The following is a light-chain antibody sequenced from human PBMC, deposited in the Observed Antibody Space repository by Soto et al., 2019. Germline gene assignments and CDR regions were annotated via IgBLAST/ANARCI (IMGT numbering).Light chain of an antibody. CDR3: CSYAGSSTPLI. CDR2: EVS. Sequence: QSALTQPASVSGSPGQSSTISCTGTSSDVGSYNLVSWYQQHPGKAPKLMIYEVSKRPSGVSNRFSGSKSGNTASLTISELQAEDEADYYCCSYAGSSTPLIFGTGTKVTVL. CDR1: SSDVGSYNL. J-gene: IGLJ1*01. V-gene: IGLV2-23*02.